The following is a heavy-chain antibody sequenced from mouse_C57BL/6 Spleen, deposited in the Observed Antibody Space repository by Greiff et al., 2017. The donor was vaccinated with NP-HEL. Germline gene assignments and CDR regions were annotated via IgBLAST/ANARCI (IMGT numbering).Heavy chain of an antibody. Sequence: EVHLVESEGGLVQPGSSMKLSCTASGFTFSDYYMAWVRQVPEKGLEWVANINYDGSSTYYLDSLKSRFIISRDNAKNILYLQMSSLKSEDTATYYCARDPTVVPPYYAMDYWGQGTSVTVSS. CDR3: ARDPTVVPPYYAMDY. J-gene: IGHJ4*01. CDR1: GFTFSDYY. CDR2: INYDGSST. V-gene: IGHV5-16*01. D-gene: IGHD1-1*01.